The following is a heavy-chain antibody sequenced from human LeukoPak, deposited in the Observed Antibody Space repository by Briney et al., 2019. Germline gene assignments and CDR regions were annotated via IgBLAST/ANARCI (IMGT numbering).Heavy chain of an antibody. CDR1: GYIYTKYV. CDR2: IKAGNGDT. J-gene: IGHJ4*02. Sequence: ASVKVSCKASGYIYTKYVVHWVRQAPGQRPEWMGWIKAGNGDTKYSQNFQDRLTITRDTSASTVYMELSSLTSEDTALYYCARDDCGDTCYPGGYWGQGTLVTVSS. CDR3: ARDDCGDTCYPGGY. D-gene: IGHD2-21*01. V-gene: IGHV1-3*01.